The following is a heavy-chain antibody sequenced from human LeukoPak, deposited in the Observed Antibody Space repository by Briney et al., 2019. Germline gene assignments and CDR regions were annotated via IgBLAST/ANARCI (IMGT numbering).Heavy chain of an antibody. V-gene: IGHV4-34*01. CDR1: GGPFSGYY. J-gene: IGHJ6*03. CDR2: INHSGST. Sequence: SETLSLTCAVYGGPFSGYYWSWIRQPPGKGLEWIGEINHSGSTNYNPSLKSRVTISVDTSKNQFSLELSSVTAADTAVYYCARGLFGARPYYDFWSGYSPYYYYYYMDVWGKGTTVTVSS. CDR3: ARGLFGARPYYDFWSGYSPYYYYYYMDV. D-gene: IGHD3-3*01.